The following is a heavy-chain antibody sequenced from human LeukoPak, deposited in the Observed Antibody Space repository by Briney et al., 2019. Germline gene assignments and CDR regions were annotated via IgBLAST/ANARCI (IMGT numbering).Heavy chain of an antibody. Sequence: ASVKVSCKASGGTFSSYAISWVRQAPGQGLEWMGRIIPILGIANYAQKFQGRVTITADKSTSTAYMELSSLRSEDTAVYYCARKVGSGGATIQDDYWGQGTLVTVSS. V-gene: IGHV1-69*04. CDR3: ARKVGSGGATIQDDY. D-gene: IGHD5-24*01. CDR2: IIPILGIA. J-gene: IGHJ4*02. CDR1: GGTFSSYA.